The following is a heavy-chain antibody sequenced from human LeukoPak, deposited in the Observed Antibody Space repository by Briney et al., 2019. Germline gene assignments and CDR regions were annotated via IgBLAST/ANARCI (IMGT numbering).Heavy chain of an antibody. CDR2: IYSGGTT. J-gene: IGHJ4*02. CDR1: GFTFSSYA. Sequence: RPGGSLRLSCAAFGFTFSSYAMSWVRQAPGKGLEWVSVIYSGGTTYYADSVKGRFTISRDNSKNTLYLQMNSLRAEDTAVYYCARDINSWGQGTLVTVSS. V-gene: IGHV3-66*01. D-gene: IGHD3-10*01. CDR3: ARDINS.